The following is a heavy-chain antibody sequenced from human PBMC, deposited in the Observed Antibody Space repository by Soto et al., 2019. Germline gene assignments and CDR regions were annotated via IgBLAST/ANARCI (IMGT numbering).Heavy chain of an antibody. CDR2: IYYSGQP. D-gene: IGHD5-18*01. CDR3: ARALIQLWPHCYYGMDV. Sequence: KPSETLSLTSSFSGDSISGGVSYWRWFRQPPGKDLVRIGYIYYSGQPYYNPSLKSRVTISVHTSKNQFSLKVPSETPADTAVYYCARALIQLWPHCYYGMDVWCQGTTVTVSS. J-gene: IGHJ6*02. CDR1: GDSISGGVSY. V-gene: IGHV4-30-4*01.